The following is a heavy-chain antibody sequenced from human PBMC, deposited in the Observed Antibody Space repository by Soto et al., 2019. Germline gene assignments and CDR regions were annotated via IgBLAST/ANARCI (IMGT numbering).Heavy chain of an antibody. CDR3: AKVPQISLMRSYISAFDV. CDR1: GFTFKNSS. J-gene: IGHJ3*01. Sequence: EVQQLDSGGGLVQPGGFLRLSCAASGFTFKNSSMSWVPQAPGKGLEWVSSIRGSSVKTHYEDSVKGRFTISRDNSNNTFYLQINSLRAEATAVYYCAKVPQISLMRSYISAFDVWGQGTMVTVSP. V-gene: IGHV3-23*01. D-gene: IGHD1-26*01. CDR2: IRGSSVKT.